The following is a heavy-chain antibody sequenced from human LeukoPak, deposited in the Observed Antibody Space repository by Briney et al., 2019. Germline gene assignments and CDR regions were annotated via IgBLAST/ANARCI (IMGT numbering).Heavy chain of an antibody. V-gene: IGHV4-39*07. CDR3: ARRPYYYDSSGYYLFDY. J-gene: IGHJ4*02. D-gene: IGHD3-22*01. CDR1: GGSISHSNYY. Sequence: NSSETLSLTCTVSGGSISHSNYYWAWIRQPPGKGLEWIGSLYYNGNTNYNPSLKSRVTISVDTSNNQLSLKLSSVTAADTAVYYCARRPYYYDSSGYYLFDYWGQGTLVTVSS. CDR2: LYYNGNT.